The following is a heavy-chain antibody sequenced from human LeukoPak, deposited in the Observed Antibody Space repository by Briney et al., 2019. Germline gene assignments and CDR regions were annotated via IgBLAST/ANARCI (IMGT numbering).Heavy chain of an antibody. CDR3: ARRTGGDYYYMDV. J-gene: IGHJ6*03. Sequence: KSSETLSLTCTVSGYSISSGYYWGWIRQPPGKGLEWIGSIYHSGSTYYNPSLKSRVTISVDTSKNQFSLKLSSVTAADTAVYYCARRTGGDYYYMDVWGKGTTVTVSS. V-gene: IGHV4-38-2*02. D-gene: IGHD3-16*01. CDR1: GYSISSGYY. CDR2: IYHSGST.